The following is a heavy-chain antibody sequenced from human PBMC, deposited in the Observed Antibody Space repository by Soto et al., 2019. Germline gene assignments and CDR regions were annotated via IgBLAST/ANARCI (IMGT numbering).Heavy chain of an antibody. CDR3: AKDVAPYYYYGMDV. J-gene: IGHJ6*02. CDR2: ISWNSGSI. D-gene: IGHD2-15*01. CDR1: GFTFDDYA. V-gene: IGHV3-9*01. Sequence: GGSLRLSCAASGFTFDDYAMHWVRQAPGKGLEWVSGISWNSGSIGYADSVKGRFTISRDNAKNSLYLQMNSLRAEDTALYYCAKDVAPYYYYGMDVWGQGATVTVSS.